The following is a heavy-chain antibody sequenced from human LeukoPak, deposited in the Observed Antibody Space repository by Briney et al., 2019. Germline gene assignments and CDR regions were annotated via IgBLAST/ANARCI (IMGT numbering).Heavy chain of an antibody. V-gene: IGHV3-30*04. CDR1: GFTLSSYA. D-gene: IGHD6-13*01. CDR3: AKDGEQQLESAEYFQH. J-gene: IGHJ1*01. CDR2: IFNDGSNK. Sequence: GSLRLSCAASGFTLSSYAMHWVRQAPGKGLEWVALIFNDGSNKYYADSVKGRFTISRDNSKNTLYLQMISLRAEDTALYYCAKDGEQQLESAEYFQHWGQGTLVTVSS.